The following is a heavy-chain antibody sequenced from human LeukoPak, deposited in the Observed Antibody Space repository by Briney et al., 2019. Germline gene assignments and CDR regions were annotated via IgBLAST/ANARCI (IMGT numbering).Heavy chain of an antibody. Sequence: ASVKVSCKASGYTFTGYYMHWVRQAPGQGLEWMGWINPNSGGTNYAQKFQGRVTMTRDTSIGTAYMELSRPRSDDTAVYYCAREMTYYDILTGGGWFDPWGQGTLVTVSS. CDR1: GYTFTGYY. CDR3: AREMTYYDILTGGGWFDP. D-gene: IGHD3-9*01. J-gene: IGHJ5*02. CDR2: INPNSGGT. V-gene: IGHV1-2*02.